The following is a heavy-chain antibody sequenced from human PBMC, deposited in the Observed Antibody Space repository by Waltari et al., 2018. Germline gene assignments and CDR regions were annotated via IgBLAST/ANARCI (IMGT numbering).Heavy chain of an antibody. J-gene: IGHJ4*02. V-gene: IGHV1-46*01. D-gene: IGHD6-19*01. CDR3: ARGGSGWYYFDY. Sequence: QVQLVQSGAEVKKPGASVKVSCKASGYTFTSYFIYWVRQAPGQGLEWMGIINPGDESTRYAQNFQGRVTMTRDTSTSTVYMELSSLRSEDTAVYYCARGGSGWYYFDYWGQGTLVTVSS. CDR2: INPGDEST. CDR1: GYTFTSYF.